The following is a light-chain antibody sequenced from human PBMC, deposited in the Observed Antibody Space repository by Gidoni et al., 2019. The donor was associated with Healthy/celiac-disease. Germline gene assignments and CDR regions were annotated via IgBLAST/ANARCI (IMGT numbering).Light chain of an antibody. V-gene: IGKV1-5*01. CDR2: DAS. J-gene: IGKJ2*02. Sequence: DIQMTHSPSTLSASVGDRVTITCRASQSISSWLGWYQQKPGKAPKLLIYDASSLESGVPSRFSGSGSGTEFTLTISSLQPDDFATYYCQQYNSYSGTFGQGTKLEIK. CDR3: QQYNSYSGT. CDR1: QSISSW.